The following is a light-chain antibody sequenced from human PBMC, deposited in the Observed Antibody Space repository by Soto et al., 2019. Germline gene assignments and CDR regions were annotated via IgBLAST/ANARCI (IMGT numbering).Light chain of an antibody. CDR3: QQYDNWARKT. Sequence: MTLSPARLCVSQGERANLGCRRSQSVRNNLVWYLQKPGQAPRPIIYDATTRATGIPVRFSGSGSGTEFTLTLRSRHSGYVGVHIYQQYDNWARKTIGGGTKVDIK. V-gene: IGKV3-15*01. CDR2: DAT. CDR1: QSVRNN. J-gene: IGKJ4*01.